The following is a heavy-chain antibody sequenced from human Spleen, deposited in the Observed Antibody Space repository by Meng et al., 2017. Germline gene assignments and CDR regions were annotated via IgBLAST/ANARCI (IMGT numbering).Heavy chain of an antibody. CDR1: GGSISTSGYS. J-gene: IGHJ5*02. CDR2: IGHSGIT. CDR3: VRSSGWVRTGFDP. V-gene: IGHV4-39*01. D-gene: IGHD6-19*01. Sequence: QLQLQESGPGLVKPPEALSLTCSVSGGSISTSGYSWGWIRQPPGKGLEWIGSIGHSGITYYTPSLKSRVTVSIDTSKSQFSLKLTSVTAADTAVYYCVRSSGWVRTGFDPWGQGTLVTVSS.